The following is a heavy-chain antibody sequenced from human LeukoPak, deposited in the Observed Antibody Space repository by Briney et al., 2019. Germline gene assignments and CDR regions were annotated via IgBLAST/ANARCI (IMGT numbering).Heavy chain of an antibody. CDR1: GGSISSSSYY. D-gene: IGHD3-22*01. V-gene: IGHV4-61*05. CDR2: VSYSGNT. Sequence: SETLSLTCTVSGGSISSSSYYWGWIRQPPGKGLEWIGFVSYSGNTNYNPSLKSRVTISLDTSRNQFSLKLNSVTAADTAVYYYARGVGSGYTDDWGQGTLVTVFS. CDR3: ARGVGSGYTDD. J-gene: IGHJ4*02.